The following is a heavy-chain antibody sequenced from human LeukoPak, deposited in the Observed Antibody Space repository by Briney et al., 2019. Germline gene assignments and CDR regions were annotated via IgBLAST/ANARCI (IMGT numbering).Heavy chain of an antibody. V-gene: IGHV3-21*01. Sequence: NPGGSLGLSCAASGFTFSSYNMNWVRQAPGKGLEWVSSISGSTSYYADSVKGRFTISRDNAKNSLHLQMNSLRAEDTAVYYCARESGSWWDYFDLWGQGTLVTVSS. J-gene: IGHJ4*02. CDR1: GFTFSSYN. D-gene: IGHD6-13*01. CDR2: ISGSTSY. CDR3: ARESGSWWDYFDL.